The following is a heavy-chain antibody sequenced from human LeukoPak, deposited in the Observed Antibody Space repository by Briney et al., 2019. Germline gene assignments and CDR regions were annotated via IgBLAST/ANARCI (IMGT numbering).Heavy chain of an antibody. J-gene: IGHJ4*02. CDR1: GYTFTSYG. CDR2: ISAYNGNT. D-gene: IGHD6-19*01. CDR3: ARYVFYSSGTYYFDY. Sequence: ASVKVSCKASGYTFTSYGISWVRQAPGQGLEWMGWISAYNGNTNYAQKLQGRVTMTTDTSTSTAYMELRGLRSDDTAVYYCARYVFYSSGTYYFDYWGQGTLVTVSS. V-gene: IGHV1-18*01.